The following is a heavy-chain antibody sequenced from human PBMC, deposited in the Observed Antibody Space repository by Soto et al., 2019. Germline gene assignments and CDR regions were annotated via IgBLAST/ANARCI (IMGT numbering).Heavy chain of an antibody. Sequence: HVQLQESGPGLVKPSETLSLTCTVSGGSISTYYWSWIRQPPGKGLGWIGYIYYDGSTSYNPSLRSRVTISVDTSKNQFSLILSSVTSADRAVYYCARDQLSSCLYVWFDPWGQGTLVTVSS. V-gene: IGHV4-59*01. CDR1: GGSISTYY. J-gene: IGHJ5*02. D-gene: IGHD6-13*01. CDR2: IYYDGST. CDR3: ARDQLSSCLYVWFDP.